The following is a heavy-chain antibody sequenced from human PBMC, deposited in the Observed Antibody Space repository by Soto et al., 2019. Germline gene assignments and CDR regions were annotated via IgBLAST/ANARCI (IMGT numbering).Heavy chain of an antibody. D-gene: IGHD3-3*01. V-gene: IGHV1-2*04. CDR1: GYTFTCYY. Sequence: ASVKVSCKASGYTFTCYYMHLVRQAPGQGLEWMGWINPNSGGTNYAQKFQGWVTMTRDTSISTAYMELSRLRSDDTAVYYCARAVGYYGMDVWGQGTTVTVSS. CDR2: INPNSGGT. J-gene: IGHJ6*02. CDR3: ARAVGYYGMDV.